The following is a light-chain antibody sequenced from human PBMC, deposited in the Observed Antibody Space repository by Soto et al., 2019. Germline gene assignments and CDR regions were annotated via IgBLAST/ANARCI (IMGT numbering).Light chain of an antibody. CDR1: QSVTSY. Sequence: IMLSQSAATLSLTPGERATLSCRASQSVTSYLAWYQQRPGQAPRLLIYDASRRATGIPARFSGSGSGADFTLTISTLEPEDFAVYYCQQRSSLPITFGQGRLLEV. J-gene: IGKJ5*01. V-gene: IGKV3-11*01. CDR3: QQRSSLPIT. CDR2: DAS.